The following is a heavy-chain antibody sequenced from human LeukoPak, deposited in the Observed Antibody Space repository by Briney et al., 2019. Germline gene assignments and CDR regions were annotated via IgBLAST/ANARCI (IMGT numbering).Heavy chain of an antibody. CDR1: GGSISSGDYY. D-gene: IGHD3-22*01. CDR2: VYYSGST. V-gene: IGHV4-30-4*01. CDR3: ASTMIVVANGVDP. J-gene: IGHJ5*02. Sequence: SSETLSLTCTVSGGSISSGDYYWSWIRQPPGKGLEWIGYVYYSGSTYYSPSLKSRVTISVDTSKNQFSLKLSSVTTADTAVYYCASTMIVVANGVDPWGQGTLVTVSS.